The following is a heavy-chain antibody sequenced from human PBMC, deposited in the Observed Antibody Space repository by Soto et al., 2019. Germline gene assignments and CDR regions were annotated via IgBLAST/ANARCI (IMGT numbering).Heavy chain of an antibody. V-gene: IGHV3-7*01. Sequence: GGSLRLSCAASGFTFSSSWMSWVRQAPGKGREWVAKIKQDGSEKYYVDSVKGRFTISRDNAKNSLYLQMNSLRAEDTAVYYCARARVAVAGIGSPSKYNCFDPWGQGTLVTVSS. CDR2: IKQDGSEK. D-gene: IGHD6-19*01. CDR1: GFTFSSSW. CDR3: ARARVAVAGIGSPSKYNCFDP. J-gene: IGHJ5*02.